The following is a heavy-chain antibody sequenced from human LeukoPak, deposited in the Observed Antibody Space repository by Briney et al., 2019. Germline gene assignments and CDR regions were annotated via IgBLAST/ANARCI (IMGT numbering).Heavy chain of an antibody. CDR2: IHDSGSA. CDR1: GGSISSGGYY. CDR3: ARGRIEDAGAFNY. Sequence: SQTLSLTCTVSGGSISSGGYYWNWIRQHPGKGLEWIGYIHDSGSAYYKPSLKSRVTISADTSKKQFSLKLSSVTAADTAVFYCARGRIEDAGAFNYWGQGTLVTVSS. V-gene: IGHV4-31*03. J-gene: IGHJ4*02. D-gene: IGHD2-21*01.